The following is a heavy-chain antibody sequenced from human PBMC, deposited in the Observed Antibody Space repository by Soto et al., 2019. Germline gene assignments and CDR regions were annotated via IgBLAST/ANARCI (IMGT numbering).Heavy chain of an antibody. J-gene: IGHJ3*02. Sequence: VQLVESGGGLVQPGRSLRLSCVASGFTCDDYAMQWVRQAPGKGLEWVSGISWNSATIVYADSVKDRFTISRDNAKHSLYLPINSLRAEDKALYYCARAQGDIWGQGTMVTVS. CDR2: ISWNSATI. V-gene: IGHV3-9*01. CDR1: GFTCDDYA. CDR3: ARAQGDI.